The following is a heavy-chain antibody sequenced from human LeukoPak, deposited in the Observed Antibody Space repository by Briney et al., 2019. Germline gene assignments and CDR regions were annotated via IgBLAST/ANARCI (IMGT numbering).Heavy chain of an antibody. D-gene: IGHD3-10*01. Sequence: GGSLRLSCAASGFTFSSYSMNWVRQAPGKGLEWVSSISSSGYIYYADSVKGRFTISRDNAKNSLYLQMNSLRAEDTAVYYCKLTLVKDYYGSGTYYYYYYGMDVWGQGTTVTVSS. CDR3: KLTLVKDYYGSGTYYYYYYGMDV. V-gene: IGHV3-21*01. CDR2: ISSSGYI. J-gene: IGHJ6*02. CDR1: GFTFSSYS.